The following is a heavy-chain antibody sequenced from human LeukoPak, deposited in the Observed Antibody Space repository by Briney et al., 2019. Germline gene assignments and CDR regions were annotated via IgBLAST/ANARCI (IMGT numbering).Heavy chain of an antibody. V-gene: IGHV3-66*02. J-gene: IGHJ6*03. CDR2: MYSGGGT. CDR3: ARGENYDSHTDV. CDR1: GCSVRENY. D-gene: IGHD5-12*01. Sequence: GGALRLSCAASGCSVRENYMSWVRQPPGRGLEWVSIMYSGGGTNYKPSVRGRFTISHDNSKNTLYLQMSNLSAADTAVYFCARGENYDSHTDVWGKGATVTVSS.